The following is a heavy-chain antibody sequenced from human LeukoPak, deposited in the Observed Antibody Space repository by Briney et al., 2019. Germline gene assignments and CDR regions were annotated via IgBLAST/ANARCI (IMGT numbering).Heavy chain of an antibody. CDR1: GYTFTSYY. V-gene: IGHV1-46*01. Sequence: ASVKVSCKASGYTFTSYYMHWVRQAPGQGLEWMGIINPSGGSTSYAQKFQGRVTMTRDTSTSTVYMELSSLRSDDTAVYYCARSNYDILTGYPHLDYWGQGTLVTVSS. CDR2: INPSGGST. D-gene: IGHD3-9*01. CDR3: ARSNYDILTGYPHLDY. J-gene: IGHJ4*02.